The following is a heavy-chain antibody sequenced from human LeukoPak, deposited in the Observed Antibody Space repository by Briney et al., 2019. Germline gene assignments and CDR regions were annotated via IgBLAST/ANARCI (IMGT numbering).Heavy chain of an antibody. J-gene: IGHJ4*02. CDR3: ARSCSGGSCYESDFDY. V-gene: IGHV1-69*02. CDR1: GGTFSSYT. Sequence: SVKVSCKASGGTFSSYTISWVRQAPGQGLERMGRIIPILGIANYAQKFQGRVTITADKSTSTAYMELSSLRSEDTAVYYCARSCSGGSCYESDFDYWGQGTLVTVSS. D-gene: IGHD2-15*01. CDR2: IIPILGIA.